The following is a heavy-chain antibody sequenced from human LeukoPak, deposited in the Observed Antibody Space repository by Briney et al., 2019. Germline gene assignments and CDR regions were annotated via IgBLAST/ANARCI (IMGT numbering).Heavy chain of an antibody. J-gene: IGHJ4*02. CDR2: ISYDGSNK. CDR1: GFTFSSYG. CDR3: AKDRGSSWYPAPFDY. V-gene: IGHV3-30*18. Sequence: GGSLRLSCAASGFTFSSYGMHWVRQAPGKGLEWVAVISYDGSNKYYADSVKGRFTISRDNSKNTLYLQMNSLRAEDTAVYYCAKDRGSSWYPAPFDYWGQGTLVTVSS. D-gene: IGHD6-13*01.